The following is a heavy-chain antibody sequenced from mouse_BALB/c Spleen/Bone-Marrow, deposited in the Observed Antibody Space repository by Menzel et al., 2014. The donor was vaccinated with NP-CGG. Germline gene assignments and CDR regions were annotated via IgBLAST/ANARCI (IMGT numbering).Heavy chain of an antibody. Sequence: EVKLVESGGGLVQPGGSMKLSCVASGSTFSNYWMNWVRQSPEKGLEWVAEIRLKSNNYATHYAESVKGRFTISRDDSKSSVYLQMNNLRAEDTGIYYCTRRGLREYYFDYWGQGTTLTVSS. V-gene: IGHV6-6*02. D-gene: IGHD1-1*01. CDR2: IRLKSNNYAT. J-gene: IGHJ2*01. CDR1: GSTFSNYW. CDR3: TRRGLREYYFDY.